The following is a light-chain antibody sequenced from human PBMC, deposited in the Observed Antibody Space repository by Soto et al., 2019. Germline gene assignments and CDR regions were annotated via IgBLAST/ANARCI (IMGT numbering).Light chain of an antibody. CDR2: DAS. CDR3: QQYDSYSSGP. V-gene: IGKV1-5*01. CDR1: QTINSW. Sequence: DIQMTQSPSTLSASVGDRVTITCRASQTINSWLAWYQQKPGKAPKVLIFDASSLTTGVPSRFSGSGSGTEFTLTISNLQPDDFATYYCQQYDSYSSGPFGQGTKVDIK. J-gene: IGKJ1*01.